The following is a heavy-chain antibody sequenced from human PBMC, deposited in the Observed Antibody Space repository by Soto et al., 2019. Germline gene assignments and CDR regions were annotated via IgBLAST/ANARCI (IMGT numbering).Heavy chain of an antibody. CDR1: GDSVSSNSAC. CDR2: TYYRSKWYN. Sequence: SETLSLTCAISGDSVSSNSACWNWIRQSPSSGLEWLGRTYYRSKWYNDYAVSVKSRITINPDTSKNQFSLQLNSVTTEDTAVYYCAREGIAARLPYYYGMDVWGQGTTVTVSS. D-gene: IGHD6-6*01. CDR3: AREGIAARLPYYYGMDV. J-gene: IGHJ6*02. V-gene: IGHV6-1*01.